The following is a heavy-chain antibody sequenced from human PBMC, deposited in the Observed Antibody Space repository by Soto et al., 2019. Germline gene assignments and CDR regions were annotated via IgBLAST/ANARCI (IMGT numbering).Heavy chain of an antibody. D-gene: IGHD2-15*01. CDR3: AGHCSGGSCYDY. CDR2: INHSGST. J-gene: IGHJ4*02. V-gene: IGHV4-34*01. CDR1: GGSFSGYY. Sequence: QVQLQQWGAGLLKPSETLSLTCAVYGGSFSGYYWSWIRQPPGKGLEWIGEINHSGSTNYNPSLKGRVTISVDTAENQFSLKLSSVTAADTAVYYCAGHCSGGSCYDYWGQGTLVTVSS.